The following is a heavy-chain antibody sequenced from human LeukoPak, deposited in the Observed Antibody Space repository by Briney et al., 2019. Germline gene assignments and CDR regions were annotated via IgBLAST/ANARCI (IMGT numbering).Heavy chain of an antibody. D-gene: IGHD3-10*01. J-gene: IGHJ5*02. V-gene: IGHV1-8*03. Sequence: GASVKVSCKASGYTFTSYDINWVRQATGQGLEWMGWMNPNSGNTGYAQKFQGRVTITRNTSISTAYMELSSLRSEDTAVYYCARGPEAKRYYYGSGAHPLFDPWGQGTLVTVSS. CDR2: MNPNSGNT. CDR1: GYTFTSYD. CDR3: ARGPEAKRYYYGSGAHPLFDP.